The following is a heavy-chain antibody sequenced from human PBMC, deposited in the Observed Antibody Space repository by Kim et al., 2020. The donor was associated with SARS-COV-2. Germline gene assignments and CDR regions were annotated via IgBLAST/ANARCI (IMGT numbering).Heavy chain of an antibody. J-gene: IGHJ4*02. Sequence: YNPTLKSRVTKSVDTSQNQFSLTLSSVTAADTAVYYCARVQYYYGSAFDYWGQGTLVTVSS. D-gene: IGHD3-10*01. V-gene: IGHV4-34*01. CDR3: ARVQYYYGSAFDY.